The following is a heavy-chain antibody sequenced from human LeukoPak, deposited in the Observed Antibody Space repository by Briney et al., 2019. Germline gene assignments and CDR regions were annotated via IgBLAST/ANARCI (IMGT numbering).Heavy chain of an antibody. CDR2: IRYGGNDE. CDR3: AKLLEQQLVLGWFDP. Sequence: PGGSLRLSCAASGFTFNSNGMHWVRQAPGKGLEWVAFIRYGGNDERYADSVKGRFTISRDNSKNTLYLQMNSLRAEDTAVYYCAKLLEQQLVLGWFDPWGQGTLVTVSS. V-gene: IGHV3-30*02. CDR1: GFTFNSNG. J-gene: IGHJ5*02. D-gene: IGHD6-13*01.